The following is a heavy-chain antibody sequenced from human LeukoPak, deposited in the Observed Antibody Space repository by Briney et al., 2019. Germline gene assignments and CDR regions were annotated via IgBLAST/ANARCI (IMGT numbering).Heavy chain of an antibody. CDR1: GFTFSDYY. V-gene: IGHV3-11*01. J-gene: IGHJ3*02. CDR3: ARGYYDSSGYLDAFDI. CDR2: ISSSGSTI. D-gene: IGHD3-22*01. Sequence: SGGSLRLSCAASGFTFSDYYMSWIRQAPGKGLEWVSYISSSGSTIYYADSVKGRFTISRDNAKNSLYLQMNSLGAEDTAVYYCARGYYDSSGYLDAFDIWGQGTMVTVSS.